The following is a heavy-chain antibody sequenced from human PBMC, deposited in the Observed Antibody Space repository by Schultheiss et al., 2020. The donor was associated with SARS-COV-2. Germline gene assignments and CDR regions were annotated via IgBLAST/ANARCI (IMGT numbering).Heavy chain of an antibody. V-gene: IGHV4-4*07. CDR3: TTDGDIVVVPAAIRYGMDV. D-gene: IGHD2-2*02. J-gene: IGHJ6*02. CDR2: IYTSGST. Sequence: GSLRLSCAVYGGSFSGYYWSWIRQPAGKGLEWIGRIYTSGSTYYNPSLKSRVTMSVDTSKNQFSLKLSSVTAADTAVYYCTTDGDIVVVPAAIRYGMDVWGQGTTVTVSS. CDR1: GGSFSGYY.